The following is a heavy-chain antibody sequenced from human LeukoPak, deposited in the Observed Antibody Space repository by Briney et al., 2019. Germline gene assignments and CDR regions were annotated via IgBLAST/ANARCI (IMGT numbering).Heavy chain of an antibody. V-gene: IGHV3-30*18. J-gene: IGHJ4*02. CDR1: GFTFSSYG. CDR3: AKSTGTSPDY. CDR2: ISYDGSNK. Sequence: PGGSLRLSCAASGFTFSSYGMHWVRQAPGKGLEWVAVISYDGSNKYYADSVKGRFTISRDNSKNRLYLQMNSLRAEDTAVYYCAKSTGTSPDYWGQGTLVTVSS. D-gene: IGHD1-14*01.